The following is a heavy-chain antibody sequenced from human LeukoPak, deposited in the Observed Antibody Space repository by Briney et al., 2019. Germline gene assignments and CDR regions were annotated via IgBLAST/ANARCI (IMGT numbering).Heavy chain of an antibody. D-gene: IGHD3-22*01. Sequence: PGGSLRLSCAASGSTFSSYAMHWVRQAPGKGLEWVAVISYDGSNKYYADSVKGRFTISRDNSKNTLYLQMNSLRAEDTAVYYCARDQWLSIQPDAFDIWGQGTMVTVSS. CDR2: ISYDGSNK. CDR1: GSTFSSYA. J-gene: IGHJ3*02. V-gene: IGHV3-30-3*01. CDR3: ARDQWLSIQPDAFDI.